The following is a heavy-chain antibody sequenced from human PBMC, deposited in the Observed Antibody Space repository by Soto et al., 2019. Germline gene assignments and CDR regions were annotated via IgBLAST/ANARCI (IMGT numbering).Heavy chain of an antibody. CDR1: GFAFSSYA. CDR3: VRTFSSGWYGDFDY. Sequence: PGGSLRLSCAASGFAFSSYAMHWVRRAPGKGLEWVAVISYDASNKYYADSVKGRFTISRDNPKKTMYLQMSSLRAEDTAVYYCVRTFSSGWYGDFDYWGQGNLVTVSS. CDR2: ISYDASNK. J-gene: IGHJ4*02. D-gene: IGHD6-19*01. V-gene: IGHV3-30-3*01.